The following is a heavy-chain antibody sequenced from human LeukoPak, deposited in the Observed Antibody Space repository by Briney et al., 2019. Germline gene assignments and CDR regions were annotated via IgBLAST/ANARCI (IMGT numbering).Heavy chain of an antibody. CDR3: ASAYLLDGLLGRDRKRPTPYYMDV. J-gene: IGHJ6*03. CDR2: INHSGST. CDR1: GGSFSGYY. Sequence: SETLSLTCAVYGGSFSGYYWSWIRQPPGKGLEWIGEINHSGSTNYNPSLKSRVTTSVDTSKNQFSLKLSSVTAADTAVYYCASAYLLDGLLGRDRKRPTPYYMDVWGKGTTVTVSS. D-gene: IGHD2/OR15-2a*01. V-gene: IGHV4-34*01.